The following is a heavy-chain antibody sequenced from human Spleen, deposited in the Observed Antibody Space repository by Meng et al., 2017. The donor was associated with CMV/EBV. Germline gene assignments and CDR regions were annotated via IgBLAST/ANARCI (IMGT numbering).Heavy chain of an antibody. CDR1: GGSFSGYY. D-gene: IGHD3-10*02. V-gene: IGHV4-34*01. Sequence: QVERQQWGAGMLKPSDPLSRTCAVYGGSFSGYYWSWIRQPPGKGLEWIGEINHSGSTNYNPSLKSRVTISVDTSKNQLSLKLSSVTAADTAVYYCARGGYYVGWGQGTLVTVSS. J-gene: IGHJ4*02. CDR2: INHSGST. CDR3: ARGGYYVG.